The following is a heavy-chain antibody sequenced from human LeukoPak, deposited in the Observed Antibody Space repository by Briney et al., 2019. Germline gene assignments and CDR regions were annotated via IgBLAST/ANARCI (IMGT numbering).Heavy chain of an antibody. CDR2: ISSGGDST. CDR1: GFSFSDYY. J-gene: IGHJ6*02. V-gene: IGHV3-11*05. D-gene: IGHD2-21*02. Sequence: GGSLTLSCEASGFSFSDYYMTWIRQAPGEGLEWVSYISSGGDSTSYAESLEGRFTISRDNAKKSLYLRLNSLRPEDTAIYDCVRATEGGAMDVWGQGTTVTVSS. CDR3: VRATEGGAMDV.